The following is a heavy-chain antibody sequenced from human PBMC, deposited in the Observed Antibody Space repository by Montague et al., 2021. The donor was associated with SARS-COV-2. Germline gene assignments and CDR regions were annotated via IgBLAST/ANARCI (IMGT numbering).Heavy chain of an antibody. Sequence: SLRLSCSASGFTFRSYGMSWVRQAPGKGLEWVSGITGSGGSIYYADSVKGRFTISRDNSKNTLYLQMNSLRAEDTAVYYCAKGYYYDTSGYLHPFDYWGQGTLVTVSS. D-gene: IGHD3-22*01. CDR1: GFTFRSYG. V-gene: IGHV3-23*01. J-gene: IGHJ4*02. CDR3: AKGYYYDTSGYLHPFDY. CDR2: ITGSGGSI.